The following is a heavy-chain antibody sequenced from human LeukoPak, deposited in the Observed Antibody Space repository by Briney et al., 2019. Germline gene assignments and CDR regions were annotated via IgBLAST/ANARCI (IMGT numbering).Heavy chain of an antibody. D-gene: IGHD1-7*01. V-gene: IGHV1-18*01. Sequence: ASVKVACKASGYTLTSYGISWVRQAPGQGLEGMGWISAYNGNTNYAQKLQGRVTMTTDTSTSTAYMELRSLRSDDTAVYYCARVAKSGAWNYGHNWFDPWGQGTLVTVSS. J-gene: IGHJ5*02. CDR2: ISAYNGNT. CDR3: ARVAKSGAWNYGHNWFDP. CDR1: GYTLTSYG.